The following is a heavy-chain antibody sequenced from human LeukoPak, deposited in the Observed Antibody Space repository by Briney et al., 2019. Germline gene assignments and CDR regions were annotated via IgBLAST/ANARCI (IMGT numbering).Heavy chain of an antibody. CDR2: ISSSSTYI. CDR3: ARDSMVRGDRVDY. CDR1: GFTFSNYS. D-gene: IGHD3-10*01. Sequence: PGGSLRLSCAASGFTFSNYSMSWVRQAPGKGLEWVSSISSSSTYIYYADSLKGRFTISRDNAENSLYLQMNSLRAEDSAVYYCARDSMVRGDRVDYWGQGTLVTVSS. J-gene: IGHJ4*02. V-gene: IGHV3-21*01.